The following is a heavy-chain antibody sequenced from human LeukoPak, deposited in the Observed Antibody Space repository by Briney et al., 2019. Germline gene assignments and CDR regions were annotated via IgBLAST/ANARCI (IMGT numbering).Heavy chain of an antibody. J-gene: IGHJ4*02. CDR1: GFTFSTYW. V-gene: IGHV3-7*03. CDR3: AKEGGDWGEGYFDY. D-gene: IGHD7-27*01. Sequence: GGSLRLSCVVSGFTFSTYWMSWVRQAPGKGLECVATIKQDGSVKNYGDSVQGRFTISRDNAKNSLYLQVKSLRAEDTAVYYCAKEGGDWGEGYFDYWGQGTLVTVSS. CDR2: IKQDGSVK.